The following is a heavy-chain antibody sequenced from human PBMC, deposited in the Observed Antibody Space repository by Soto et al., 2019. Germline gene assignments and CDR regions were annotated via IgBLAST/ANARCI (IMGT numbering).Heavy chain of an antibody. CDR2: ISGYNANT. D-gene: IGHD1-26*01. V-gene: IGHV1-18*01. CDR3: ARASTSGTYYFYY. CDR1: GYAFNNQG. Sequence: ASVKVSCKASGYAFNNQGISWLRQDPGQGLEWMGWISGYNANTKYAQNLQGRVTMTTDTSTSTAYMELRSLRSDDTAVYYCARASTSGTYYFYYWGQGTLVTVSS. J-gene: IGHJ4*02.